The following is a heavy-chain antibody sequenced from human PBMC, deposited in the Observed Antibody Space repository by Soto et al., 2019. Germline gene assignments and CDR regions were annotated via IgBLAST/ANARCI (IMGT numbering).Heavy chain of an antibody. J-gene: IGHJ4*02. D-gene: IGHD6-19*01. CDR1: GFAFSTFA. Sequence: QVQLVESGGGVVQPGGSRPLSCAASGFAFSTFAMTWVRQAPGKGLEWVAVIWYDGSKKLYVDSVKGRFTISRDDSKNTLYLQMHSLRAEDTAVYYCAREDSSGWYSPYWGQGTLVTVSS. CDR3: AREDSSGWYSPY. V-gene: IGHV3-33*01. CDR2: IWYDGSKK.